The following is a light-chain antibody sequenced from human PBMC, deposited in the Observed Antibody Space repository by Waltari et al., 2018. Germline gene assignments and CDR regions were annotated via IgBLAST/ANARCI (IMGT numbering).Light chain of an antibody. CDR3: SSYTSSSTWV. V-gene: IGLV2-14*01. CDR2: EVS. CDR1: SSDAGGYNY. Sequence: QSALTQPASVSGSPGQSITISCTGTSSDAGGYNYASWYQQPPGNAPKLMIYEVSNRPAGVSNRCSGSKSGNTASLTISGLQAEDEAEYYCSSYTSSSTWVFGGGTKLTVL. J-gene: IGLJ3*02.